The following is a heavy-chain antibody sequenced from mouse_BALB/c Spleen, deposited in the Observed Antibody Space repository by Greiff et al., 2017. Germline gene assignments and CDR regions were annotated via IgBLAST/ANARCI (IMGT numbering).Heavy chain of an antibody. Sequence: EVQLVESGPGLVKPSQSLSLTCTVTGYSITSDYAWNWIRQFPGNKLEWMGYISYSGSTSYNPSLKSRISITRDTSKNQFFLQLNSVTTEDTATYYCARWDYYGSSFYAMDYWGQGTSVTVSS. CDR1: GYSITSDYA. CDR2: ISYSGST. J-gene: IGHJ4*01. D-gene: IGHD1-1*01. CDR3: ARWDYYGSSFYAMDY. V-gene: IGHV3-2*02.